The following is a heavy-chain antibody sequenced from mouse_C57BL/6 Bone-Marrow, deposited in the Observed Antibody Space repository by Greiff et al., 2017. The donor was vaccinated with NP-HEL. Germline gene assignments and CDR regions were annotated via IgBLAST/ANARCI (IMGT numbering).Heavy chain of an antibody. CDR1: GYTFTSYW. Sequence: QVQLQQPGAELVKPGASVKLPCKASGYTFTSYWMQWVKQRPGQGLEWIGEIDPSDSYTNYNQKFKGKATLTVDTSSSTAYMQLSSLTSEDSAVYYCGTTGAMDYWGQGTSVTVSS. J-gene: IGHJ4*01. V-gene: IGHV1-50*01. D-gene: IGHD2-12*01. CDR2: IDPSDSYT. CDR3: GTTGAMDY.